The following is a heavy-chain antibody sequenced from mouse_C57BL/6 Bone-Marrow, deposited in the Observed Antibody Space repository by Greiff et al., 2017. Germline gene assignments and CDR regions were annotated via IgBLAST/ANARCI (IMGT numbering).Heavy chain of an antibody. CDR3: TRDYDYDPYWYFDV. V-gene: IGHV1-5*01. J-gene: IGHJ1*03. Sequence: VQLQQSGTVLARPGASVKMSCKTSGYTFTSYWMHWVQQRPGPGLEWIGAIYPGNSDTSYNQKFKGKAKLTAVTSASTAYMELSSLTNEDSAVYYCTRDYDYDPYWYFDVWGTGTTVTVSS. D-gene: IGHD2-4*01. CDR1: GYTFTSYW. CDR2: IYPGNSDT.